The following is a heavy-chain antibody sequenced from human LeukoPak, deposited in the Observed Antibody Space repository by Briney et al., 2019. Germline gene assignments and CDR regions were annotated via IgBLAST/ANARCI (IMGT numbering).Heavy chain of an antibody. CDR3: ARESKTYDGSGYYHDS. CDR2: IYTSGNI. CDR1: GGSISNYY. Sequence: SETLSLTCTVSGGSISNYYWSWIRLPAGKGLEWIGRIYTSGNIDYNPSLKSRVTMSVDTSRTQFSLKLWSVTAADTAVFYCARESKTYDGSGYYHDSWGQGTLVTVSS. D-gene: IGHD3-22*01. V-gene: IGHV4-4*07. J-gene: IGHJ4*02.